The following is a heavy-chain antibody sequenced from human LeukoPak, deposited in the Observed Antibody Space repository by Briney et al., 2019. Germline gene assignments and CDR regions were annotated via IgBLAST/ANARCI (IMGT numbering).Heavy chain of an antibody. V-gene: IGHV4-59*11. J-gene: IGHJ3*01. CDR3: ARNYYDSRGEAFDV. Sequence: SETLSLTCTVSGGSITSHYWSWIRQPPGEGLEWIGYIHYSGLSNYNPSLKSRVTLSVGTSKNQFSLKLSSVTAADTAVYYCARNYYDSRGEAFDVWGQGAMVTVSS. D-gene: IGHD3-22*01. CDR2: IHYSGLS. CDR1: GGSITSHY.